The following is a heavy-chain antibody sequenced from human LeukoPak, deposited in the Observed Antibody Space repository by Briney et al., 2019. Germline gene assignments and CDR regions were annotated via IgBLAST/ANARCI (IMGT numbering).Heavy chain of an antibody. V-gene: IGHV3-23*01. CDR3: AKETALVGGHAAIFDH. J-gene: IGHJ4*02. D-gene: IGHD3-3*01. CDR1: GFTFSGYT. CDR2: ISGSGITT. Sequence: GGSLRLSCAASGFTFSGYTMNWVRQAPGEGPEWVSSISGSGITTNYAASVKGRFTISREYSNNTLYLQMSSLRAEDTAIYYCAKETALVGGHAAIFDHWGQGTLVTVSS.